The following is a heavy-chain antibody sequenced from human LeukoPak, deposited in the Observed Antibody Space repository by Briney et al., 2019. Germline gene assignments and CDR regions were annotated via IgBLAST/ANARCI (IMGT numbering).Heavy chain of an antibody. CDR2: IYYSGST. D-gene: IGHD6-25*01. V-gene: IGHV4-59*01. CDR3: ARAWRLPNFDY. J-gene: IGHJ4*02. Sequence: SETLSLTCTVAGGSISSYYGSWIRQPPGKGLEWMGYIYYSGSTNYNPSLKSRVTISVDTSKNQFSLKLSSVTAADTAVYYCARAWRLPNFDYWGQGTLVTVSS. CDR1: GGSISSYY.